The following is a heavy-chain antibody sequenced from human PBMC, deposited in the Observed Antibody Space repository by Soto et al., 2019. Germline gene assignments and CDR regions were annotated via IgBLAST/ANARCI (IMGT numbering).Heavy chain of an antibody. D-gene: IGHD6-13*01. CDR1: GGSISSYY. CDR2: IYYSGST. V-gene: IGHV4-59*01. Sequence: QVQLQESGPGLVKPSETLSLTCTVSGGSISSYYWSWIRQPPGKGLEWIGYIYYSGSTNYNPSLKSRVTISVDTSKNQFSLKLSSVTAADTAVYYCARDLAAGDFWGQGTLVTVSS. J-gene: IGHJ4*02. CDR3: ARDLAAGDF.